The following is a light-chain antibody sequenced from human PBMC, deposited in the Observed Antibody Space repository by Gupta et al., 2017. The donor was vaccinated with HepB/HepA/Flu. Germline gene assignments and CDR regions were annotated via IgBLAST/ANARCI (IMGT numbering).Light chain of an antibody. Sequence: QSVLTQPPSASGAPGQRVTISGSGSFSNLGSNSVNWYQHFPGTAPKLLIYAQTQRPSGVPDRFSASKSGTSASLAISGLQSADEADYYCAAWDDSLNGVVFGGGTKVTVL. J-gene: IGLJ3*02. V-gene: IGLV1-44*01. CDR2: AQT. CDR3: AAWDDSLNGVV. CDR1: FSNLGSNS.